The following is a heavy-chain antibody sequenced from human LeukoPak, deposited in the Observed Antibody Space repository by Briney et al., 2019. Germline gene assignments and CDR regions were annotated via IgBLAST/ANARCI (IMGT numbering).Heavy chain of an antibody. Sequence: GGSLRLSCAASGFTFSSYDMHWVRKATGKGLEWVSAIGTAGDTYYPGSVKGRFTISRENAKNSLYLQMNSLRAGDTAVYYCARVGDQNDAFGIWGQGTMVTVSS. D-gene: IGHD2-2*01. CDR1: GFTFSSYD. CDR3: ARVGDQNDAFGI. J-gene: IGHJ3*02. V-gene: IGHV3-13*01. CDR2: IGTAGDT.